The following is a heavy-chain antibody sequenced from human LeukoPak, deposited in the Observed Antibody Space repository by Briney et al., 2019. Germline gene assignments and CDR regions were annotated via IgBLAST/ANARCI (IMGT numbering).Heavy chain of an antibody. CDR1: GFTFTTYA. CDR2: ISGSGDST. D-gene: IGHD1-26*01. CDR3: ARDSGSYYLNWFDP. V-gene: IGHV3-23*01. J-gene: IGHJ5*02. Sequence: GGSLRLSCAASGFTFTTYAMSWVRQAPGKGLEWVSGISGSGDSTYYADSVKGRFTISRDHSKNTLYLQMTRLRSDDTAVYYCARDSGSYYLNWFDPWGQGTLVTVSS.